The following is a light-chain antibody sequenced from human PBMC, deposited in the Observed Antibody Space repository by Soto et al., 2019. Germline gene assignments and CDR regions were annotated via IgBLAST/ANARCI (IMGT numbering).Light chain of an antibody. Sequence: QSVLTQPPSVSGAPGQRVTISCIGSASNIGAGYDVHWYQQLPGTAPKLLIFGNSNRPSGVPDRFSGSKSGTSASLAITGLQADDAAAYYCQSYESGWVFGGGTKLTVL. V-gene: IGLV1-40*01. CDR2: GNS. CDR3: QSYESGWV. J-gene: IGLJ3*02. CDR1: ASNIGAGYD.